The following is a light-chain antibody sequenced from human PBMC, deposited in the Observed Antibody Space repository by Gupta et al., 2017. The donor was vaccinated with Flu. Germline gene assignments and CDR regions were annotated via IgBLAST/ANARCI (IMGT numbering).Light chain of an antibody. V-gene: IGLV1-40*01. CDR1: SSNIGAGYD. CDR2: SNI. J-gene: IGLJ1*01. Sequence: QSVLTQPPSVSGAPGQRVTISCTGSSSNIGAGYDVHWYQQLPGTAPKLLIYSNINRPSGVPDRFSGSKSGTSASLAITGLQAEDEADYYCQSYDSSLNTFYVFGTGTKVTVL. CDR3: QSYDSSLNTFYV.